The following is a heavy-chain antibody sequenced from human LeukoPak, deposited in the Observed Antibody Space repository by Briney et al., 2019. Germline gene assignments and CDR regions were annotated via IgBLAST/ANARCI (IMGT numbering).Heavy chain of an antibody. Sequence: NTSETLSLTCTVSAGSISSSSYYWGWIRRPPGKGLEWIGSIYYSGSTYYNPSLKSRVTISVDTSKNQFSLKLSSVTAADTAVYYCARQEMGHDYWGQGTLVTVSS. V-gene: IGHV4-39*01. CDR2: IYYSGST. J-gene: IGHJ4*02. D-gene: IGHD2-8*01. CDR1: AGSISSSSYY. CDR3: ARQEMGHDY.